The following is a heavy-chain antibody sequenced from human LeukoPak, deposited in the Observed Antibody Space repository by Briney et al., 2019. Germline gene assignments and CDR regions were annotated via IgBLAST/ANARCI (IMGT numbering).Heavy chain of an antibody. D-gene: IGHD6-19*01. V-gene: IGHV4-30-2*01. CDR2: IYHSGST. J-gene: IGHJ4*02. Sequence: SETLSLTCAVSGGSISSGGYSWSWIRQPPGKGLEWIGYIYHSGSTYYNPSLKSRVTISVDRSKNQFSLKLSSVTAADTAVYYCARAENPLHSGRQNLIDYWGQGTLVTVSS. CDR1: GGSISSGGYS. CDR3: ARAENPLHSGRQNLIDY.